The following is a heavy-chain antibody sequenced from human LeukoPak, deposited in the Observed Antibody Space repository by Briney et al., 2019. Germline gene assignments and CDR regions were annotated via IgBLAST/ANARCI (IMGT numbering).Heavy chain of an antibody. D-gene: IGHD6-6*01. V-gene: IGHV1-2*02. CDR3: ARDSSPYYYYYMDV. CDR1: GYTFTGYF. J-gene: IGHJ6*03. Sequence: ASVKVSCMSSGYTFTGYFMHWVRPAPGQGLEWVGWINPNSGGTNYAQKFQGRVTMTRDTSISTAYMELSRLRSDDTAVYYCARDSSPYYYYYMDVWGKGTTVSVSS. CDR2: INPNSGGT.